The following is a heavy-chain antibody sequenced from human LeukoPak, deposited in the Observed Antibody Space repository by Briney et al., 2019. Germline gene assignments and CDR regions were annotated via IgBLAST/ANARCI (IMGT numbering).Heavy chain of an antibody. Sequence: SETLFLTCTVSGGSISSYYWTWIRQPTGKGLEWIGYIYYSGSTNYNPSLKSRVTISVDTSKNQFSLKLSSVTAADAAVYYCARQGRGYGGNSDYWGQGTLVTVSS. CDR1: GGSISSYY. CDR3: ARQGRGYGGNSDY. D-gene: IGHD4-23*01. V-gene: IGHV4-59*08. J-gene: IGHJ4*02. CDR2: IYYSGST.